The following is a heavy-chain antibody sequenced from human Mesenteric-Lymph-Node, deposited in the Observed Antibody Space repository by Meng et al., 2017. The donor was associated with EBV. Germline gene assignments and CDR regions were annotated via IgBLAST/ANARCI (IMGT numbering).Heavy chain of an antibody. J-gene: IGHJ4*02. V-gene: IGHV2-5*02. D-gene: IGHD1-26*01. Sequence: QITLKASGPTLVKPTQTLTLTCTFAGFSLSTSGVGVGWIRQPPGKALEWLALIYWDDDKRYSPSLKSRLTITKDTSKNQVVLTMTNMDPVDTGTYYCAHRPGYSGSFDFDYWGQGTLVTVSS. CDR1: GFSLSTSGVG. CDR3: AHRPGYSGSFDFDY. CDR2: IYWDDDK.